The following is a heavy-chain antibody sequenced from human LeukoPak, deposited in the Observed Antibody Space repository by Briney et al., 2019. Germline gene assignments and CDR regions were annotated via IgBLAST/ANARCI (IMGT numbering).Heavy chain of an antibody. CDR1: GFTFSSYA. J-gene: IGHJ6*03. V-gene: IGHV1-69*01. D-gene: IGHD2-15*01. CDR3: ARVRSLADHIPYYYYYYMDV. CDR2: IIPIFGTA. Sequence: PGRSLRLSCAASGFTFSSYAISWVRQAPGQGPEWMGGIIPIFGTANYAQKFQGRVTITADESTSTAYMELSSLRSEDTAVYYCARVRSLADHIPYYYYYYMDVWGKGTTVTVSS.